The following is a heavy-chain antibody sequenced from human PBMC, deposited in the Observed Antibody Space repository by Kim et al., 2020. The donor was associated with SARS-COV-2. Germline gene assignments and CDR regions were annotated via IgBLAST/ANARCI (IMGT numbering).Heavy chain of an antibody. Sequence: ADTVKGRFIISRDNSKNTLYLQMNSLRDEDTAVYYCAKVHYYDSSGYLDYWGQGTLVTVSS. J-gene: IGHJ4*02. CDR3: AKVHYYDSSGYLDY. V-gene: IGHV3-30-3*02. D-gene: IGHD3-22*01.